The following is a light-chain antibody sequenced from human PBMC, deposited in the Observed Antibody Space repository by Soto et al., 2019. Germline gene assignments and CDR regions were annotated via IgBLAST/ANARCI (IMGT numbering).Light chain of an antibody. J-gene: IGKJ3*01. V-gene: IGKV3-15*01. CDR1: QSVSTN. Sequence: EIVMTQSPATLSVPPGERATLSCRASQSVSTNFAWYQQKPGQAPRLLIYGASTRATAVPARFTASGSGTEFTLTISSLQPEDFATYYCQQANSFPFTFGPGTKVDIK. CDR3: QQANSFPFT. CDR2: GAS.